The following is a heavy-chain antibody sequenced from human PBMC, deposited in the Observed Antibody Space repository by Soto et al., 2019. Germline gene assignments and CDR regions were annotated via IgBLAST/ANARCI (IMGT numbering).Heavy chain of an antibody. CDR3: AREAAAGGIWFDP. Sequence: QVQLQESGPGLVKPSQTLSPTCTVSGGSISSGGYYWSWIRQHPGKGLEWIGYIYYSGSTYYSLSLKSRGTITVVTSKHQFSLQLSSVTAANTAVYYCAREAAAGGIWFDPWGQGTLVTVSS. J-gene: IGHJ5*02. V-gene: IGHV4-31*03. CDR2: IYYSGST. D-gene: IGHD6-13*01. CDR1: GGSISSGGYY.